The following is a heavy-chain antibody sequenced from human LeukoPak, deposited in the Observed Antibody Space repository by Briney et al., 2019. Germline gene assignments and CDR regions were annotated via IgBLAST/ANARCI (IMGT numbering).Heavy chain of an antibody. CDR1: GFTFSSYA. CDR3: ARDRVEWLFQCYFDY. Sequence: PGGSLRLSCAASGFTFSSYAMHWIRQAPGKGLEWVSYISSSGSTIYYADSVKGRFTISRDNAKNSLYLQMNSLRAEDTDVYYCARDRVEWLFQCYFDYWGQGTLVTVSS. CDR2: ISSSGSTI. D-gene: IGHD3-3*01. J-gene: IGHJ4*02. V-gene: IGHV3-48*04.